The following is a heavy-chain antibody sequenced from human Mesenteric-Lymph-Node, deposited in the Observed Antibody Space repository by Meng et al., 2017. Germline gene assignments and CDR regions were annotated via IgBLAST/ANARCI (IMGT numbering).Heavy chain of an antibody. CDR2: ISGSGGST. V-gene: IGHV3-23*01. Sequence: GESLKISCAASGFTFSSYAMSWVRQAPGKGLEWVSAISGSGGSTYYADSVKGRFTISRDNSKNTLYLQMSSLRAEDTAVYYCAKGYCSGGSCYFSIRLAFDYWGQGTLVTVAS. CDR1: GFTFSSYA. J-gene: IGHJ4*02. CDR3: AKGYCSGGSCYFSIRLAFDY. D-gene: IGHD2-15*01.